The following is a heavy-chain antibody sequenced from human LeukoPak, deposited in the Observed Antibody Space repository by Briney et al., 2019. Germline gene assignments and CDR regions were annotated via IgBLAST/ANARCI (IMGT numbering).Heavy chain of an antibody. CDR1: GDSISIYY. CDR3: ARGSYYYDSRGNRDAFDI. CDR2: IYTSGST. D-gene: IGHD3-22*01. J-gene: IGHJ3*02. V-gene: IGHV4-4*07. Sequence: PSETLSLTCTVSGDSISIYYWSWIRQPAGKGLEWIGRIYTSGSTNYNPSLKTRVSMSVDTSKNQFSLILNSVTAADTAVYYCARGSYYYDSRGNRDAFDIWGQGTMVTVSS.